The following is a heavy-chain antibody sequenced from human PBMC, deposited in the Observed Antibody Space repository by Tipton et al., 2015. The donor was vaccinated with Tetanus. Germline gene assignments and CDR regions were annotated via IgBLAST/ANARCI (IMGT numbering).Heavy chain of an antibody. J-gene: IGHJ6*03. CDR2: IQRDGGQK. CDR1: GFTFTSYT. Sequence: SLRLSCAASGFTFTSYTINWVRQAPGKGLEWVANIQRDGGQKYYADSVKGRFTISRDNADNSLHLQMTSLRVEDTAVYYCARDRGEDWTNFYYMDVWGKGTTVTVSS. D-gene: IGHD3/OR15-3a*01. V-gene: IGHV3-7*01. CDR3: ARDRGEDWTNFYYMDV.